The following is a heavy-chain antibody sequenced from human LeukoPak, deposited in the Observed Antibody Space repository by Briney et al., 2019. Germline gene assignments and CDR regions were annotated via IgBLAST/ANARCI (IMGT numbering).Heavy chain of an antibody. Sequence: GGSLRLSCAASGFTFSNYAMSWVRQAPGRGLEWVSAISGSSGLTYYADSVKGRFTISRDNSKNTLFLQMSSLRAEDTAVYSCAKDLTTLTLAMDVWGLGTTV. CDR3: AKDLTTLTLAMDV. CDR1: GFTFSNYA. J-gene: IGHJ6*02. CDR2: ISGSSGLT. V-gene: IGHV3-23*01. D-gene: IGHD4-11*01.